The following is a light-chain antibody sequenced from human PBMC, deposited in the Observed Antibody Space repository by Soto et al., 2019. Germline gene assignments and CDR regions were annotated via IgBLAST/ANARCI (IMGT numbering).Light chain of an antibody. CDR2: EVS. CDR3: SSYTRSSTLV. Sequence: QSALTQPASVSGSPGQSITISCSDVADYKYVSWYQHHPGKAPKLIIYEVSNRPSGVSNRFSGSKSGNTASLTISGLQAEDEADYYCSSYTRSSTLVFGGGTKVTVL. J-gene: IGLJ2*01. V-gene: IGLV2-14*01. CDR1: DVADYKY.